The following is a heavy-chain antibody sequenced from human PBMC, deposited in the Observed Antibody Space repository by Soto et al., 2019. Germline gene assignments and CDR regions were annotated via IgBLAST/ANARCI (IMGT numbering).Heavy chain of an antibody. CDR2: ISGSGGST. CDR1: GFSFRDYY. D-gene: IGHD6-13*01. V-gene: IGHV3-23*01. CDR3: AKAPYSSSWNIYYGMDV. J-gene: IGHJ6*02. Sequence: GGSLRLSCAASGFSFRDYYMSWIRQAPGKGLEWVSAISGSGGSTYYADSVKGRFTISRDNSKNTLYLQMNSLRAEDTAVYYCAKAPYSSSWNIYYGMDVWRQGTTVTVSS.